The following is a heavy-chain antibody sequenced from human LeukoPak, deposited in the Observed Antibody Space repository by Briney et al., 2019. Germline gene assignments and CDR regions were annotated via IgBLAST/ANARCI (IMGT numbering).Heavy chain of an antibody. Sequence: GGSLRLSCAASGFNVSSNYMSWVRQAPGKGLEWVSVIYSGDSAYFAGSVKGRFTISRDYSKNTLYLQMNSLRAEDTAVYYCASNYYGSGSYPEWYFDYWGQGTLVTVSS. V-gene: IGHV3-53*01. D-gene: IGHD3-10*01. CDR3: ASNYYGSGSYPEWYFDY. CDR2: IYSGDSA. CDR1: GFNVSSNY. J-gene: IGHJ4*02.